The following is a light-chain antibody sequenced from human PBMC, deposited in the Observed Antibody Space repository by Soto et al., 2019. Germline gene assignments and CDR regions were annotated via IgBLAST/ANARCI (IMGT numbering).Light chain of an antibody. CDR3: LQHDTYPFT. V-gene: IGKV1-17*01. CDR2: AAS. CDR1: QGIRNN. J-gene: IGKJ3*01. Sequence: DIQMTQSPSSLSASVGDRVTFTCRASQGIRNNVAWYQQKPGKAPKRLIYAASSLHPGVPSRFSGSGSGTEFSLTISGLQPEDFATYCCLQHDTYPFTFGPGTKVGIE.